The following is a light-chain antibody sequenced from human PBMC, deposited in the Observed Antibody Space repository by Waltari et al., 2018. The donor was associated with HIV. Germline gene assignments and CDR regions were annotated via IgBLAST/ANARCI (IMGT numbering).Light chain of an antibody. CDR1: QSVLYNSNNKNY. CDR3: QQYYSPPLT. Sequence: DIVMTQSPDSLAVSLGERATINYKSSQSVLYNSNNKNYLAWYQQKPGQPPKLLIYWASTRESGVPDRFSGGGSGTDFTLTISSLQAEDVAVYYCQQYYSPPLTFGGGTKVEIK. J-gene: IGKJ4*01. CDR2: WAS. V-gene: IGKV4-1*01.